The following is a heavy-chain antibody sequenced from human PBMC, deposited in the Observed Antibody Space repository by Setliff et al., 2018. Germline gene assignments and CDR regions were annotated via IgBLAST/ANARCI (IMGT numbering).Heavy chain of an antibody. V-gene: IGHV4-61*01. CDR1: GGSISSSSYY. D-gene: IGHD6-13*01. CDR2: MYYSGST. J-gene: IGHJ4*02. CDR3: ARDNWAAAGIFDY. Sequence: PSETLSLTCTVSGGSISSSSYYWGWIRQPPGKGLEWIGYMYYSGSTNYNPSLKSRVTISVDTSKNQFSLKLSSVTAADTAVYYCARDNWAAAGIFDYWGQGTLVTVSS.